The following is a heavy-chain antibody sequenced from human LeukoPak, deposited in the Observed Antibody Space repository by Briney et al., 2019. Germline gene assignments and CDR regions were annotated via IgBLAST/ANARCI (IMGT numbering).Heavy chain of an antibody. CDR2: INPNSGDT. V-gene: IGHV1-2*02. J-gene: IGHJ4*02. Sequence: ASVKVSCNASGYTFSGYYMHWVRRPPGQGLEWMGWINPNSGDTNYAQKFQGRVTRTRDTSITTAYMELRSLRSEDTAVYYCAQDHTDYYFDYWGQGTLVTVYS. CDR3: AQDHTDYYFDY. D-gene: IGHD2-21*02. CDR1: GYTFSGYY.